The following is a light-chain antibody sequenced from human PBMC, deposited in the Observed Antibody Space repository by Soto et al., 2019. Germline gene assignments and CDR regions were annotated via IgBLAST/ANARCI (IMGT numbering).Light chain of an antibody. CDR3: QQLYTYPIT. V-gene: IGKV1-9*01. CDR2: AAS. Sequence: DIQLTQSPSFLSASVGDRVTITCRASQDTSSYLAWYQQKPGKAPKLLIYAASTLQSGVPSRFSGSGSGAEFTLTISSLQPEDFATYYCQQLYTYPITFGQGTRLE. CDR1: QDTSSY. J-gene: IGKJ5*01.